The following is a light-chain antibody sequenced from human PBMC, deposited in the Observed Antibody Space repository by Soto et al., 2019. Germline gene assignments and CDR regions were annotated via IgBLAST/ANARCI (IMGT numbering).Light chain of an antibody. CDR3: QQYNNWPLT. J-gene: IGKJ4*01. Sequence: EIVLTQSPDTLSVSPGERATLSCRASQSISRTLAWYQQKSGQPPRLLIYDAFTRATGFPARFSGSGSGTEFTLTISSLQSEDFAVYYYQQYNNWPLTFGGGTTVEIK. V-gene: IGKV3D-15*01. CDR2: DAF. CDR1: QSISRT.